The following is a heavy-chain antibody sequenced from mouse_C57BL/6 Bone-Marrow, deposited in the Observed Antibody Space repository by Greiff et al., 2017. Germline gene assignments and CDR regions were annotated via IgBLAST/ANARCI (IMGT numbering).Heavy chain of an antibody. CDR2: ISSGGSYT. D-gene: IGHD4-1*01. V-gene: IGHV5-6*01. CDR1: GFTFSSYG. Sequence: VQLQQSGGDLVKPGGSLKLSCAASGFTFSSYGMSWVRQTPDKRLEWVATISSGGSYTYYPDSVKGRFTISRDNAKNTLYLQMSSLKSEDTAMYYCARRTGNYFDYWGQGTTLTVSS. CDR3: ARRTGNYFDY. J-gene: IGHJ2*01.